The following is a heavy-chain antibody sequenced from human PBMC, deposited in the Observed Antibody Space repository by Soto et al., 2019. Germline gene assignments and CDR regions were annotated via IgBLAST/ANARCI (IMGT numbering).Heavy chain of an antibody. CDR1: GFTFSSYG. D-gene: IGHD5-12*01. Sequence: GGSLRLSCAASGFTFSSYGMHWVRQAPGKGLEWVAVISYDGSNKYYADSVKGRFTISRDNSKNTLYLQMNSLRAEDTAVYYCAKENGYSGYENFDYWGQGTLVTVSS. V-gene: IGHV3-30*18. J-gene: IGHJ4*02. CDR2: ISYDGSNK. CDR3: AKENGYSGYENFDY.